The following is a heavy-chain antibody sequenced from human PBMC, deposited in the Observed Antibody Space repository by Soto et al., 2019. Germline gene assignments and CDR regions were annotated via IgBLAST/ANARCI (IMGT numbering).Heavy chain of an antibody. J-gene: IGHJ4*02. D-gene: IGHD3-3*01. CDR2: IYYSGST. V-gene: IGHV4-61*01. Sequence: SETLSLTCTVSGGSVSSGSYYWSWIRQPPGKGLEWIGYIYYSGSTNYNPSLKSRVTISVDTSKNQFSLKLSSVTAADTAVFYCARGNDFWSGYYYFDYWGQGTLVTVSS. CDR3: ARGNDFWSGYYYFDY. CDR1: GGSVSSGSYY.